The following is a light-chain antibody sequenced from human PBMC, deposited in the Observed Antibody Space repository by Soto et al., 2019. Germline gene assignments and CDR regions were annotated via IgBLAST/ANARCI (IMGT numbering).Light chain of an antibody. Sequence: DIQMTQSPSTLSASVGDRVTITCRASQSISSWLAWYQQKPGKAPKLLIYKASSLQRGVPSRFSGSGSGTEFALTSSSLQPEDFATYYCQQYNSYWTFGQGTKVEIK. V-gene: IGKV1-5*03. CDR3: QQYNSYWT. CDR1: QSISSW. J-gene: IGKJ1*01. CDR2: KAS.